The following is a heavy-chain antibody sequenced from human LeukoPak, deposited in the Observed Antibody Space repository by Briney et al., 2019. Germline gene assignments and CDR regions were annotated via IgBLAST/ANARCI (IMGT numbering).Heavy chain of an antibody. CDR3: AKTRRRGYSYGFDY. CDR2: TSYDGSNK. V-gene: IGHV3-30*04. J-gene: IGHJ4*02. Sequence: GRSLRLSCAASGFTFSSYAMHWVRQAPGKGLEWVAVTSYDGSNKYYADSVKGRFTISRDNSKNTLYLQMNSLRAEDTAVYYCAKTRRRGYSYGFDYWGQGTLVTVSS. CDR1: GFTFSSYA. D-gene: IGHD5-18*01.